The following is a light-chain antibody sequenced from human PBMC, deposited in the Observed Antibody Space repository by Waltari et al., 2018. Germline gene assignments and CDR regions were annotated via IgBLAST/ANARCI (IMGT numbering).Light chain of an antibody. J-gene: IGKJ2*01. V-gene: IGKV1-5*03. CDR2: EAT. CDR1: QSISNW. CDR3: QHYHSYPYT. Sequence: DIQMTQSPSTLSASVGDRVTITCRASQSISNWLAWYQQKPGLPPNLLIYEATSLERGVPSRFSGSGSGTEFTLSISSLQPDDFATYYCQHYHSYPYTFGQGTKLEIK.